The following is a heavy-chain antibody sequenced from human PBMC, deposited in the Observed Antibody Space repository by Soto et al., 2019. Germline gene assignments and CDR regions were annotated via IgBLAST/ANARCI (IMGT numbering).Heavy chain of an antibody. CDR1: GGSISSGGYS. V-gene: IGHV4-30-2*01. CDR2: IYHSGST. Sequence: QLQLQESGSGLVKPSQTLSLTCAVSGGSISSGGYSWSWIRQPPGKGLEWIGYIYHSGSTYYNPSHXGXTXIXXDRSKNQFSRKLSSVTAADTAVYYCAAGGGLPRYYWGQGTLVTVSS. CDR3: AAGGGLPRYY. J-gene: IGHJ4*02. D-gene: IGHD5-12*01.